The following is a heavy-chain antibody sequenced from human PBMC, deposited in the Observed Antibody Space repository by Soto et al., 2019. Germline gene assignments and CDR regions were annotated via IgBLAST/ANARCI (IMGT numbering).Heavy chain of an antibody. V-gene: IGHV3-23*01. CDR3: AKDFGWGSYHNPPHFDY. CDR2: ISVGGGSA. D-gene: IGHD3-10*01. CDR1: GFTFSDYV. J-gene: IGHJ4*02. Sequence: GGSLRLSCVASGFTFSDYVMTWVRQAPEKGLEWVSTISVGGGSAYYADSVKGRFAISRDNSKNTLYLQLNSLRAEDTAVYYCAKDFGWGSYHNPPHFDYWGQGALVTVSS.